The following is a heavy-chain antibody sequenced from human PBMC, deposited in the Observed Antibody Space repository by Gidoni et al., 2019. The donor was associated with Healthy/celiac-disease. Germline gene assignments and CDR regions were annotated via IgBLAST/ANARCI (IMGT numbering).Heavy chain of an antibody. CDR1: GGSVSSGSYY. CDR2: IYYSGST. V-gene: IGHV4-61*01. Sequence: QVQLQESGPGLVKPSETLSLTCTVSGGSVSSGSYYWSWIRQPPGKGLEWIGYIYYSGSTNYNPSLKSRVTISVDTSKNQFSLKLSSVTAADTAVYYCAIAYYYDSSGYLDAFDIWGQGTMVTVSS. CDR3: AIAYYYDSSGYLDAFDI. J-gene: IGHJ3*02. D-gene: IGHD3-22*01.